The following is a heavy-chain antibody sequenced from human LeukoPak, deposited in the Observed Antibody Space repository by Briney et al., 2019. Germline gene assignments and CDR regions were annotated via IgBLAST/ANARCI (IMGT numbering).Heavy chain of an antibody. CDR2: INPNSGGT. D-gene: IGHD3-22*01. J-gene: IGHJ4*02. CDR3: ARVGTSDSSGPPYFDY. V-gene: IGHV1-2*02. Sequence: ASVKVSCKASGYTFTSYGISWVRQAPGQGLEWMGWINPNSGGTNYAQKFQGRVTMTRDTSISTAYMELSRLRSDDTAVYYCARVGTSDSSGPPYFDYWGQGTLVTVSS. CDR1: GYTFTSYG.